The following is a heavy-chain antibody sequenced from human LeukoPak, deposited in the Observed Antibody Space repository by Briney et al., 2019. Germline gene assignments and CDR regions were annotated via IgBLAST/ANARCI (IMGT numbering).Heavy chain of an antibody. J-gene: IGHJ1*01. Sequence: PSETLSLTCAVCGGSFSGYYWSWIRQPPGKGLEWIGEINHSGSTNYNPSLKSRVTISLDTSKNQFSLKLSSVTAADTAVYYCARGRRIQLWLGVEYFQHWGQGTLVTVSS. CDR1: GGSFSGYY. CDR3: ARGRRIQLWLGVEYFQH. CDR2: INHSGST. D-gene: IGHD5-18*01. V-gene: IGHV4-34*01.